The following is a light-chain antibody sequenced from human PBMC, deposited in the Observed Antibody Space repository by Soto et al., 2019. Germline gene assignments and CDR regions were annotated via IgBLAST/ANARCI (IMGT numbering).Light chain of an antibody. J-gene: IGLJ2*01. CDR2: EDT. V-gene: IGLV3-1*01. Sequence: SSELTQPPSVSVSPGQTASITCSGDKLGDKYAYWYQQKPGQSPVLVIYEDTKRPSGIPERFSGSNSGSTATLTISGTQAMDEADYYCQAWDSSSVVFGGGTKLTVL. CDR1: KLGDKY. CDR3: QAWDSSSVV.